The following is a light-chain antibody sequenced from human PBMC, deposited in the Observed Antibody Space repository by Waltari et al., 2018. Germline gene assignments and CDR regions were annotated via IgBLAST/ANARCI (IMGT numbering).Light chain of an antibody. V-gene: IGLV3-19*01. Sequence: SSELTQDPAVSVALGQTVRITCQGDSLRSYYARWYQKKPGQAPVLVIYGKNNRHQGIPDRFSGSSSGNTASLTITGAQAEDEADYYCYSRDSSGNHLVFGGGTKLTVL. CDR1: SLRSYY. J-gene: IGLJ3*02. CDR3: YSRDSSGNHLV. CDR2: GKN.